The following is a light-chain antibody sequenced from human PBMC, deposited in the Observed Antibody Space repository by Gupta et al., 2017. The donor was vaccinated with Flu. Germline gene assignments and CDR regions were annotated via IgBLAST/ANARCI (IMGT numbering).Light chain of an antibody. CDR1: QSPLHSNGKTF. Sequence: DLVVTQSPLSLTVTPGEPASISCRSRQSPLHSNGKTFLAWYVQKPGQSPQILIYLGCNRASGVPDRFSGSGSGTDFTLKISRVEAEDVGIYYCMQCLQTPYSFGQGTKLEIK. V-gene: IGKV2-28*01. J-gene: IGKJ2*03. CDR2: LGC. CDR3: MQCLQTPYS.